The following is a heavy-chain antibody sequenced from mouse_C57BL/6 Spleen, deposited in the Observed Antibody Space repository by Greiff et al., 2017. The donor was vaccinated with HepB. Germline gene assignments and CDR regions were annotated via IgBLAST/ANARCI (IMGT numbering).Heavy chain of an antibody. CDR2: IYPRSGNT. V-gene: IGHV1-81*01. D-gene: IGHD1-1*01. CDR3: ARKDYGSSFPFDY. Sequence: VQVVESGAELARPGASVKLSCKASGYTFTSYGISWVKQRTGQGLEWIGEIYPRSGNTYYNEKFKGKATLTADKSSSTAYMELRSLTSEDSAVYFCARKDYGSSFPFDYWGQGTTLTVSS. J-gene: IGHJ2*01. CDR1: GYTFTSYG.